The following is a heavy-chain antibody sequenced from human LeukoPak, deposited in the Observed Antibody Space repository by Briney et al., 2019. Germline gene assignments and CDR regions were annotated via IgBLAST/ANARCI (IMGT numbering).Heavy chain of an antibody. CDR2: ISYDAFGK. J-gene: IGHJ4*02. V-gene: IGHV3-30*04. CDR3: ARDLGPDY. CDR1: GFTFSSYP. Sequence: PGGSLRLSCAASGFTFSSYPMNWVRQAPGKGLEWVAVISYDAFGKYYVDSVKGRFTISRDDSKNTLYLQMNSLRPDDTAVYYCARDLGPDYWGQGTLVTVSS.